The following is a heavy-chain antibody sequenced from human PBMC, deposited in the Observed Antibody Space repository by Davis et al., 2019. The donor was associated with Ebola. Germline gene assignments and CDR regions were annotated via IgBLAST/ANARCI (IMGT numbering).Heavy chain of an antibody. CDR2: MNPNSGNT. V-gene: IGHV1-8*02. CDR1: GYTFMNYD. D-gene: IGHD3-16*02. Sequence: AASVKVSCKASGYTFMNYDIAWVRQATGQGLEWMGWMNPNSGNTGYAQKFHGRVIMTRNTSINTAYMEVRSLTSEDSALDYCAREVKRATQGSFFDYWGQGTLVTVSS. J-gene: IGHJ4*02. CDR3: AREVKRATQGSFFDY.